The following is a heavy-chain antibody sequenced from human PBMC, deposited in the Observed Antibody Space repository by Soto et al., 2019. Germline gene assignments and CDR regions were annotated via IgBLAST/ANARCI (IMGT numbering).Heavy chain of an antibody. CDR2: IYYSGST. Sequence: QVQLQESGPGLVKPSQTLSLTCTVSGGSISSGDYYWSWIRQPPGKGLEWIGYIYYSGSTYYNPSLKSRVTISVDTSKNQFSLKLSSVTAADTAVYYCARVDFGVVLGYNWFDPWGQGTLVTVSS. J-gene: IGHJ5*02. CDR3: ARVDFGVVLGYNWFDP. CDR1: GGSISSGDYY. D-gene: IGHD3-3*01. V-gene: IGHV4-30-4*01.